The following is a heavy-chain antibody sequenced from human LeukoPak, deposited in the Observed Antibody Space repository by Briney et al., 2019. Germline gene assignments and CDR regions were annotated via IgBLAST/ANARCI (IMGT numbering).Heavy chain of an antibody. V-gene: IGHV3-30*02. J-gene: IGHJ4*02. CDR2: IRYDGSNK. Sequence: GGSLRLSCAASGFTFNSYGMHWVRQAPGKGLEWVAFIRYDGSNKYYADSVKGRFTISRDNSKNTLYLQMNSLRAEDTAVYYCAKDPPQPRSSWFDYWGQGTLVTVSS. CDR3: AKDPPQPRSSWFDY. D-gene: IGHD6-13*01. CDR1: GFTFNSYG.